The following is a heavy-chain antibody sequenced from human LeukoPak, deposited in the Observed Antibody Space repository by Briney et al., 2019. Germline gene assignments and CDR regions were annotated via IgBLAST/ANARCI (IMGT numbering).Heavy chain of an antibody. V-gene: IGHV4-34*01. D-gene: IGHD3-3*01. CDR1: GGSISSYY. J-gene: IGHJ6*02. CDR3: ARGNYDFWSGYEVLYYYYGMDV. CDR2: INHSGST. Sequence: SETLSLTCTVSGGSISSYYWSWIRQPPGKGLEWIGEINHSGSTNYNPSLKSRVTISVDTSKNQFSLKLSSVTAADTAVYYCARGNYDFWSGYEVLYYYYGMDVWGQGTTVTVSS.